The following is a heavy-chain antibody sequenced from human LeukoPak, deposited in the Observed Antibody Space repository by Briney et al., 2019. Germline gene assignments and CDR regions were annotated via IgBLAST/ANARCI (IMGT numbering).Heavy chain of an antibody. V-gene: IGHV3-23*01. Sequence: QPGGSLRLSGKAPGFTFSAYAMTGARQPPGKGLEWVSAISPDGSDTKYAGSVKGRSTISRDNSKKTLFLQMNSLRVEDTAVYYCTKDWSADYWGQGTLVTVSS. CDR1: GFTFSAYA. CDR2: ISPDGSDT. J-gene: IGHJ4*02. CDR3: TKDWSADY.